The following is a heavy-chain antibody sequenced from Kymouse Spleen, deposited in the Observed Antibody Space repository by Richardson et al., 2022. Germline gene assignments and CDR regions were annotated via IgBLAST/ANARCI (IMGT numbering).Heavy chain of an antibody. D-gene: IGHD3-10*01. CDR2: IWYDGSNK. Sequence: QVQLVESGGGVVQPGRSLRLSCAASGFTFSSYGMHWVRQAPGKGLEWVAVIWYDGSNKYYADSVKGRFTISRDNSKNTLYLQMNSLRAEDTAVYYCAREVDYYGSGSSYGMDVWGQGTTVTVSS. CDR1: GFTFSSYG. J-gene: IGHJ6*02. CDR3: AREVDYYGSGSSYGMDV. V-gene: IGHV3-33*01.